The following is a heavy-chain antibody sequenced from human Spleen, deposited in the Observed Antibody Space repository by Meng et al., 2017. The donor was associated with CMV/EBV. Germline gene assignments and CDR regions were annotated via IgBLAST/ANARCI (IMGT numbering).Heavy chain of an antibody. CDR2: INHSEST. D-gene: IGHD6-19*01. Sequence: VSGGFCSCYFWSWLRQPPEKGQEWIGEINHSESTNYNPSLKSRVTISVDTSKNQFSLKLSSVTAADTAVYYCASIAVAGPYWYFDLWGRGTLVTVSS. CDR3: ASIAVAGPYWYFDL. J-gene: IGHJ2*01. V-gene: IGHV4-34*01. CDR1: GGFCSCYF.